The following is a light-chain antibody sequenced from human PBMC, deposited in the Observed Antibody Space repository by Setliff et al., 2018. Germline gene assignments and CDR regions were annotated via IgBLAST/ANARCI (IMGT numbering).Light chain of an antibody. CDR2: DVT. Sequence: QSALTQPASVSGSPGQSITISCIGSSRDVGSYDFVSWYQQHPGKAPKLIIYDVTGRPSGVSDRFSGSKSGNTASLTIPGLQAEDEADYYCSSYTNSNTYVFGTGTKVTVL. CDR1: SRDVGSYDF. CDR3: SSYTNSNTYV. V-gene: IGLV2-14*03. J-gene: IGLJ1*01.